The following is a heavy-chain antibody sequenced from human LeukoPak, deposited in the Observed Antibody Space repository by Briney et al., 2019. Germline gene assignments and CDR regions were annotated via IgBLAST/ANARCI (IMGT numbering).Heavy chain of an antibody. CDR1: GYSFTSYW. J-gene: IGHJ3*02. Sequence: GESLKISCKGSGYSFTSYWIGLGRQMPGKGLEGMGIIYPGDSDTRYSPSFQGQVTISADKFISTAYLQWSSLKASDTAMYYCARRHGVADAFDIWGQGTMVTVSS. CDR2: IYPGDSDT. V-gene: IGHV5-51*01. CDR3: ARRHGVADAFDI. D-gene: IGHD2-15*01.